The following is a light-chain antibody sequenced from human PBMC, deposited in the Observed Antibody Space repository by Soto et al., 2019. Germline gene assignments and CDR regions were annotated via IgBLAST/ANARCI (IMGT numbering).Light chain of an antibody. CDR2: DAS. CDR1: QGVSSGY. V-gene: IGKV3-20*01. J-gene: IGKJ1*01. Sequence: EIVLTQSPGTLSLSPGERATLSCRASQGVSSGYLAWYQQKPGQAPRLLIYDASSRATGIPNRFSGSGSGTGFTLTISRLEPEDFAVYYCQQYGNSPQTFGQGTKVDIK. CDR3: QQYGNSPQT.